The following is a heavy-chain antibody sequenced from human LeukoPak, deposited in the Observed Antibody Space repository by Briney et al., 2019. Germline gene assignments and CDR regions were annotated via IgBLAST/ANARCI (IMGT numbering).Heavy chain of an antibody. J-gene: IGHJ4*02. D-gene: IGHD2-21*02. CDR1: GFTFSDYY. CDR2: ISSSGSTI. V-gene: IGHV3-11*04. CDR3: VRDTGVVTTII. Sequence: PGGSLRLSCAASGFTFSDYYMSWIRQAPGKGLEWVSYISSSGSTIYYADSVKGRFTISRDDAENSLFLQMDSLRVDDTAVYYCVRDTGVVTTIIWGQGTLVTVSS.